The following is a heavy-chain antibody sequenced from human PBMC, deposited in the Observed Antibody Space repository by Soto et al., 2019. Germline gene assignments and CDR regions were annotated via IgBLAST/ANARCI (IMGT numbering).Heavy chain of an antibody. Sequence: PSETLSLTCTVSGGSISSGGYYWSWIRQHPGKGLEWIGYIYYGGSTYYNPSLKSRATISGDTSKNQFSLKLSSVTADDTAVYYCARASGYVSGWYHDYWGQGTRVTVSS. CDR3: ARASGYVSGWYHDY. CDR1: GGSISSGGYY. V-gene: IGHV4-31*03. J-gene: IGHJ4*02. D-gene: IGHD6-19*01. CDR2: IYYGGST.